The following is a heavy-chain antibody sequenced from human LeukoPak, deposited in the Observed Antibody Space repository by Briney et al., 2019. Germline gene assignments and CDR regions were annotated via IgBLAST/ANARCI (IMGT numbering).Heavy chain of an antibody. CDR1: GYTFTSYG. J-gene: IGHJ4*02. Sequence: ASVKVSCKASGYTFTSYGISWVRQAPGRGLEWMGGIIPIFGTANYAQKFQGRVTITADESTSTAYMELSSLRSEDTAVYYCARGRPNSGYDQDWGQGTLVTVSS. CDR3: ARGRPNSGYDQD. V-gene: IGHV1-69*13. CDR2: IIPIFGTA. D-gene: IGHD5-12*01.